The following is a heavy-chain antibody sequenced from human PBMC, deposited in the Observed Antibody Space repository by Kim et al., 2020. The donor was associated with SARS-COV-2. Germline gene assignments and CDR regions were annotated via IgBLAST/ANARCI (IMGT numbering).Heavy chain of an antibody. CDR1: GFTFSNYV. CDR3: ALVGSGSYFFDF. J-gene: IGHJ4*02. D-gene: IGHD3-10*01. Sequence: GGSLRLSCVASGFTFSNYVLHWVRQAPGKGLEWVSGIVGSGDYTSYADSVKGRFSISRDNSKNTLNLQMNSLRVEDTATYYCALVGSGSYFFDFWGLGTL. CDR2: IVGSGDYT. V-gene: IGHV3-23*01.